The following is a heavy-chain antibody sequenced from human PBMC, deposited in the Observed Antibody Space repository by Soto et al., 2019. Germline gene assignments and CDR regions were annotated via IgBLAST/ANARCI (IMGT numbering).Heavy chain of an antibody. D-gene: IGHD5-12*01. CDR2: IYYSGST. J-gene: IGHJ4*02. Sequence: SETLSLTCPVSGGSMSSYYWSWNRQPPGKGLEWIGYIYYSGSTNYNPSLKSRVTISVDTSKNQFSLKLSSVTAADTAVYYCARTRRGYSGYSHIFFDYWGQGTLVTVSS. V-gene: IGHV4-59*01. CDR1: GGSMSSYY. CDR3: ARTRRGYSGYSHIFFDY.